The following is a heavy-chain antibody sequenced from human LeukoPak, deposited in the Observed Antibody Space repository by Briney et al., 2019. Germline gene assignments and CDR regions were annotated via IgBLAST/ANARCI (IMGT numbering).Heavy chain of an antibody. D-gene: IGHD2-15*01. CDR2: IYYSGST. Sequence: PSETLSLTCTVSGDSISSSSSYWGWIRQPPGEGLEWIGSIYYSGSTYYNTSLKSRVTISVDTSKNQFSLKLSSVTAADTAVYYCARETRSGGSLLRGNWFDPWGQGTLVTVSS. J-gene: IGHJ5*02. CDR3: ARETRSGGSLLRGNWFDP. V-gene: IGHV4-39*02. CDR1: GDSISSSSSY.